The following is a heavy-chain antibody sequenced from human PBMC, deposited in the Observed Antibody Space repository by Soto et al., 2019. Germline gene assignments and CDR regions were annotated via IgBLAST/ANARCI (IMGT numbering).Heavy chain of an antibody. CDR2: ISSSGTFK. Sequence: GGSLRLSCEASGFIFTTNSMNWVRQVPGKGLQWLSSISSSGTFKSYGDSVKGRFTISRDNAKNSLFLQMNNLSGQDTGLYYCARDPPHGGTSSWDADSWGPGTLVTVSS. D-gene: IGHD2-15*01. J-gene: IGHJ4*02. CDR1: GFIFTTNS. CDR3: ARDPPHGGTSSWDADS. V-gene: IGHV3-21*01.